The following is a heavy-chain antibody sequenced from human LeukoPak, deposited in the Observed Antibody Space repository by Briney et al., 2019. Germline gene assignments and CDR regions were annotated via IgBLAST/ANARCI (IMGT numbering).Heavy chain of an antibody. CDR2: ISGSGDNT. CDR3: AKGRGTAVTSAANY. V-gene: IGHV3-23*01. Sequence: PGGSLRLSCAASGFTFSSYAMSWVRPAPGKGLEWVSSISGSGDNTCYADSVKDRFSISRDNSKTTVSLQMNSLRAEDTAVYYCAKGRGTAVTSAANYWGQGTLVTVSS. J-gene: IGHJ4*02. D-gene: IGHD4-17*01. CDR1: GFTFSSYA.